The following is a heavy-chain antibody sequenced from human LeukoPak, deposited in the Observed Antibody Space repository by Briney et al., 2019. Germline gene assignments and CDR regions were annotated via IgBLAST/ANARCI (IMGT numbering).Heavy chain of an antibody. J-gene: IGHJ4*02. D-gene: IGHD3-10*01. CDR2: ISPSADIK. CDR3: AKDDAWLRFGE. CDR1: GFTFSNHG. V-gene: IGHV3-23*01. Sequence: GGSLRPSCAASGFTFSNHGMNWVRRAPGKGLEWVSGISPSADIKYYADSVKGRFTISRDNSKDMLYLEVISLTADDTAVYYCAKDDAWLRFGEWSQGTLVTVSS.